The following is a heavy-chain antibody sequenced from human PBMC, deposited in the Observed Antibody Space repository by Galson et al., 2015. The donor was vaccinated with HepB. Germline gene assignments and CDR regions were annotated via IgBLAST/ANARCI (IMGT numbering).Heavy chain of an antibody. CDR2: IKYGGSER. J-gene: IGHJ3*01. CDR3: ARASYALYSSGWDGNAFDV. Sequence: SLRLSCAGSGFTFTSYWMSWLRQAPGKGPGWVANIKYGGSERYYAASVRGRFTTSRDNAKNSLYLEMNSLRVEDTAVYYCARASYALYSSGWDGNAFDVWGQGTMVTVSS. D-gene: IGHD6-19*01. V-gene: IGHV3-7*03. CDR1: GFTFTSYW.